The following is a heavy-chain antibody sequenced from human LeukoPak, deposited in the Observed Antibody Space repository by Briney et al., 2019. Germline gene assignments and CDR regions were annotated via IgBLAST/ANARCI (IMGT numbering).Heavy chain of an antibody. CDR3: ARGDYGDYVLLDY. CDR1: GFFFSNYW. Sequence: GGSLRLSCAASGFFFSNYWMSWVRQAPGKGLEWVSSISSSSSYIYYADSVKGRFTISRDNAKNSLYLQMNSLRAEDTAVYYCARGDYGDYVLLDYWGQGTLVTVSS. CDR2: ISSSSSYI. J-gene: IGHJ4*02. V-gene: IGHV3-21*01. D-gene: IGHD4-17*01.